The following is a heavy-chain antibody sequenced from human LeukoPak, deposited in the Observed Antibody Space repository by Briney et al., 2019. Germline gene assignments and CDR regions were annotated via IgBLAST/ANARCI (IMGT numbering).Heavy chain of an antibody. V-gene: IGHV4-34*01. J-gene: IGHJ6*03. CDR2: INHSGST. D-gene: IGHD2-2*01. CDR1: GGSFSGYY. CDR3: VVVVPAAILYYYYYMDV. Sequence: SETLSLTCAVYGGSFSGYYWSWIRQPPWKGLEWIGEINHSGSTNYNPSLKSRVTISVDTSKNQFSLKLSSVTAADTAVYYCVVVVPAAILYYYYYMDVWGKGTTVTVSS.